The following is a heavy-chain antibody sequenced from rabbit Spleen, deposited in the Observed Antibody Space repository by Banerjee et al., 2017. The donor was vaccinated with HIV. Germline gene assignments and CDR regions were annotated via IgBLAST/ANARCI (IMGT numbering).Heavy chain of an antibody. J-gene: IGHJ4*01. Sequence: QEQLEESGGGLVKPGASPTLTCKASGFDLSNYDMCWVRQAPGKGLEWIACIHAAGVNNIYYASWAKGRFTISKTSSTTVTLQMTSLTAADTATYFCARFYAGYGDFGYAAMWGPGTLVTVS. CDR2: IHAAGVNNI. CDR1: GFDLSNYD. V-gene: IGHV1S45*01. CDR3: ARFYAGYGDFGYAAM. D-gene: IGHD7-1*01.